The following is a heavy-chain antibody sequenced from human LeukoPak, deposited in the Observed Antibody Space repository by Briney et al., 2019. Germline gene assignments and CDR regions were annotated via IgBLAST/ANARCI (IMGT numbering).Heavy chain of an antibody. D-gene: IGHD6-19*01. CDR3: AKDFTSGWTADLFDY. J-gene: IGHJ4*02. V-gene: IGHV3-30*18. Sequence: GGSLRLSCAASGFTFSSYGMHWVRQAPGKGLEWVAVISYDGSNKYYADSVKGRFTISRDNSKNTLCLQMNSLRAEDTAVYYCAKDFTSGWTADLFDYWGQGTLVTVSS. CDR1: GFTFSSYG. CDR2: ISYDGSNK.